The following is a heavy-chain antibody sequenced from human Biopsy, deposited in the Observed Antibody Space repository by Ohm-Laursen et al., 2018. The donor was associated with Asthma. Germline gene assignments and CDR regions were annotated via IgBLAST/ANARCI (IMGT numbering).Heavy chain of an antibody. V-gene: IGHV1-24*01. CDR3: ARRAPPGIVVPPVGGGMDV. D-gene: IGHD2-2*01. CDR1: GYSLTDLS. CDR2: HDHEEGGT. J-gene: IGHJ6*02. Sequence: SVKVSCKISGYSLTDLSMHWVRQAPGQGLEWMGGHDHEEGGTVNARRFQGRVTMTEDTSTDTAYMELSSLSSVTAADTAVYYCARRAPPGIVVPPVGGGMDVWGQGTTVTVSS.